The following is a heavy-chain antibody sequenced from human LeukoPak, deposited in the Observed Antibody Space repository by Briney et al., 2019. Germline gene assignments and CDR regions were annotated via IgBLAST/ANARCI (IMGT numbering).Heavy chain of an antibody. D-gene: IGHD3-22*01. CDR2: IYHSGST. CDR3: AREILYVSTSYYV. Sequence: PSETLSLTCTVSGYSISSGYYWGWIRQPPGKGLEWIGSIYHSGSTYSNPSLKIRVTISVDTSKNQFSLKLRSVTAADTAVYYCAREILYVSTSYYVWGHGTLVTVSS. CDR1: GYSISSGYY. V-gene: IGHV4-38-2*02. J-gene: IGHJ4*01.